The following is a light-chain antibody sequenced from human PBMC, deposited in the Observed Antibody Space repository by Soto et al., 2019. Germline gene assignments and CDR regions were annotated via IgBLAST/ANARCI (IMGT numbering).Light chain of an antibody. CDR3: CSYAEGMSWV. CDR1: RSDFVGYNF. V-gene: IGLV2-23*01. Sequence: SALTQPASMSGSPGQSITISCTGTRSDFVGYNFVSWYQQYPGKAPKLIIYGGTQRPSGVSDRFSGSRFDNTASLTVSGLQVEDEADYYCCSYAEGMSWVFGGGTKLTVL. CDR2: GGT. J-gene: IGLJ3*02.